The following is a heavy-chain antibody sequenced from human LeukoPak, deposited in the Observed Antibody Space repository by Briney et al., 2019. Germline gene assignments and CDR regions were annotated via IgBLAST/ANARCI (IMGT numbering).Heavy chain of an antibody. Sequence: SVKVSCKVSGYTLTELSMHWVRQAPGKGLEWMGGFDPEDGETIYAQKFQGRVTMTEDTSTDTAYMELSSLRSEDTAVYYCATGYCSGGSCFVHRFGVFDYWGQGTLVTVSS. CDR1: GYTLTELS. V-gene: IGHV1-24*01. CDR2: FDPEDGET. CDR3: ATGYCSGGSCFVHRFGVFDY. J-gene: IGHJ4*02. D-gene: IGHD2-15*01.